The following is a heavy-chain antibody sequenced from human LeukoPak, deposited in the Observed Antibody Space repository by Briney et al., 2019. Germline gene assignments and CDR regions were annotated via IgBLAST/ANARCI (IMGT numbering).Heavy chain of an antibody. J-gene: IGHJ4*02. CDR1: GYTFTDYY. CDR2: ISPNSGGT. D-gene: IGHD4-23*01. Sequence: ASVKVSCKASGYTFTDYYIHWVRQAPGQGLEWMGWISPNSGGTNYAQNFQGRVTMTRDTSISTAYMELSRLRSDDTAVYYCARPYGGNPHFDYRGQGTLVTVSS. CDR3: ARPYGGNPHFDY. V-gene: IGHV1-2*02.